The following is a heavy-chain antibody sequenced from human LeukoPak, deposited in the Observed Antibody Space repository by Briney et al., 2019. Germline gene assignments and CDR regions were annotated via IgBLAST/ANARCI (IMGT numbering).Heavy chain of an antibody. CDR2: ISAYNGNT. J-gene: IGHJ5*02. D-gene: IGHD3-3*01. CDR3: ARVYYDFWSGYYTWFDP. CDR1: GYTFTSYG. Sequence: ASVKVSCKASGYTFTSYGISWVRQAPGQGLEWMGWISAYNGNTNYARKLQGRVTMTTDTSTSTAYMELRSLRSDDTAVYYCARVYYDFWSGYYTWFDPWGQGTLVTVSS. V-gene: IGHV1-18*01.